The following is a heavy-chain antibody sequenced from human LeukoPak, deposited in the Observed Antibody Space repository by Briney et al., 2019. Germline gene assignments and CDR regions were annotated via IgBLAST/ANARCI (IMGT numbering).Heavy chain of an antibody. CDR3: STDISAVLY. CDR1: GFTLSDAW. CDR2: IKSTTDGGTT. Sequence: VGSLRLSRAAPGFTLSDAWMTSVRQAPGWGLEWAARIKSTTDGGTTDYAARVDGRSTVSSHDSQHTVNLQMRSLKTEDPAAYYYSTDISAVLYWGQGTLGTLSS. J-gene: IGHJ4*02. V-gene: IGHV3-15*01. D-gene: IGHD1-14*01.